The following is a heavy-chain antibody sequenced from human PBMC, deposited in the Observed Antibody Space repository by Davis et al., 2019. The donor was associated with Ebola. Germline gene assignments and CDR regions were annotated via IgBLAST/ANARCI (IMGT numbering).Heavy chain of an antibody. V-gene: IGHV3-15*05. CDR3: TTDPLTTRPA. CDR1: GFTLSNGW. J-gene: IGHJ6*02. D-gene: IGHD4-17*01. CDR2: IKSKTDGGTT. Sequence: GESLKISCAASGFTLSNGWLRWVRQAPGKGLEWVGHIKSKTDGGTTDYAAPVKGRFTISRDDSKNTRYLQMNSLKSEDTAVYYCTTDPLTTRPAWGQGTTVTVSS.